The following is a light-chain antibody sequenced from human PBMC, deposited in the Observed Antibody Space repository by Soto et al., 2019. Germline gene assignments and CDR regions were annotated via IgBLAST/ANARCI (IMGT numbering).Light chain of an antibody. CDR1: QSINIY. Sequence: DIPMTQSPSSLSASVGDSVTITCRASQSINIYLSWYQQKPGKAPKLLINVASTLQGGVPSRFSGSGSGTDFTLAISSLQPEDSATYYCQQSFSTPQTFGGGTRVEIK. CDR3: QQSFSTPQT. V-gene: IGKV1-39*01. CDR2: VAS. J-gene: IGKJ4*01.